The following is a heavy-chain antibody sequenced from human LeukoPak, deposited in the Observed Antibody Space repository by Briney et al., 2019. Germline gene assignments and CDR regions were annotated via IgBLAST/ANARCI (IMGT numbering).Heavy chain of an antibody. CDR1: GGSFSGYY. J-gene: IGHJ4*02. CDR3: ARKSYYDSSGYYYGGYYFDY. CDR2: INHSGST. D-gene: IGHD3-22*01. Sequence: SETLSLTCAVYGGSFSGYYWSWIRQPPGKGLEWIGEINHSGSTNYNPSLKSRVTISVDTSKNPFSLKLSSVTDADTAVYYCARKSYYDSSGYYYGGYYFDYWGQGTLVPVSS. V-gene: IGHV4-34*01.